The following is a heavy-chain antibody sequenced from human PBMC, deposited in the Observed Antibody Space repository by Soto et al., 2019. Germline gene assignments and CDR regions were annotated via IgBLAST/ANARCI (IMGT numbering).Heavy chain of an antibody. CDR1: GYSFTSYG. V-gene: IGHV1-18*01. Sequence: QVQLVPSGAEVKKPGASVKVSCKASGYSFTSYGISWVRQAPGQGLEWMGWISGYNGNTKYAEKFQGRVTMTTDTSTRTAYMELRSLRSDDTAVYYCAWGRSWGHSGYDYFDYWGQGTLVTVSS. D-gene: IGHD5-12*01. CDR3: AWGRSWGHSGYDYFDY. J-gene: IGHJ4*02. CDR2: ISGYNGNT.